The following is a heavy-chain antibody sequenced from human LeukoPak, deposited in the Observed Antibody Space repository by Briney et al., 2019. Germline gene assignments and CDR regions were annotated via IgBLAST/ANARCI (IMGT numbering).Heavy chain of an antibody. CDR1: GGTFSSYA. V-gene: IGHV1-69*01. CDR3: ARGVNRITIFVWFDP. J-gene: IGHJ5*02. CDR2: IIPIFGTA. Sequence: SVKASRKASGGTFSSYAISWVRQAPGQGLEWMGGIIPIFGTANYAQKFQGRVTITADESTSTAYMELSSLRSEDTAVYYCARGVNRITIFVWFDPWGQGTLVTVSS. D-gene: IGHD3-3*01.